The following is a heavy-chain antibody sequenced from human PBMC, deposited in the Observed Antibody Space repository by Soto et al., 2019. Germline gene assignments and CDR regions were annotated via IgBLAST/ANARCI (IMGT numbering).Heavy chain of an antibody. CDR1: DFSFSSYP. V-gene: IGHV3-23*01. CDR2: ITGSGGFT. Sequence: HPXVSLRLSCAASDFSFSSYPMSWVRQAPGKGLEWVSAITGSGGFTNYADSVKGRFTISRDNSKNTLFLQMNSLRAEDTAVYYCAKARDTVTAYDAYDMCGQRTMVTVSS. J-gene: IGHJ3*02. D-gene: IGHD2-21*02. CDR3: AKARDTVTAYDAYDM.